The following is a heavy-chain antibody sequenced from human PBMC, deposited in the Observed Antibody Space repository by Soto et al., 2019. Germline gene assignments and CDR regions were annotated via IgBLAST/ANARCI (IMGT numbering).Heavy chain of an antibody. J-gene: IGHJ6*02. Sequence: QVQLVESGGGVVQPGRSLRLSCAASGFTFSSYGMHWVRQAPGKGLEWVAVIWYDGSNKYYADSVKGRFTISRDNSKNTLYLKMNSLRAEDTAVYYCARDGYSGYDSYYSGYYGMDVWGQGTTVTVSS. CDR3: ARDGYSGYDSYYSGYYGMDV. D-gene: IGHD5-12*01. CDR2: IWYDGSNK. CDR1: GFTFSSYG. V-gene: IGHV3-33*01.